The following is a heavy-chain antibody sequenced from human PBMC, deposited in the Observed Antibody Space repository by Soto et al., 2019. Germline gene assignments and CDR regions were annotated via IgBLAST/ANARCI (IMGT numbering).Heavy chain of an antibody. J-gene: IGHJ4*02. CDR3: ARHGGNIVVVPAAMRPLGY. CDR1: GGSISSSNW. CDR2: IYYSGST. Sequence: PSETLSLTCAVSGGSISSSNWWSWVRQPPGKGLEWIGSIYYSGSTYYNPSLKSRVTISVDTSKNQFSLKLSSVTAADTAVYYCARHGGNIVVVPAAMRPLGYWGQGTLVTVSS. V-gene: IGHV4-39*01. D-gene: IGHD2-2*01.